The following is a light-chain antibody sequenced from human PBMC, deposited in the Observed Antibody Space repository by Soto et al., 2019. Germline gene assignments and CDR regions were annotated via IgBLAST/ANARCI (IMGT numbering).Light chain of an antibody. V-gene: IGKV3-20*01. CDR3: QQYGSSPWT. J-gene: IGKJ1*01. Sequence: IVLTQSPGTLSLSPGERATLSCRASQSVSSNYLAWYQQKPGQAPRLLIYDASSRATGIPDRFSGSGSETDFTLTISRLEPEDFAVYYCQQYGSSPWTFGQGTKVEIK. CDR1: QSVSSNY. CDR2: DAS.